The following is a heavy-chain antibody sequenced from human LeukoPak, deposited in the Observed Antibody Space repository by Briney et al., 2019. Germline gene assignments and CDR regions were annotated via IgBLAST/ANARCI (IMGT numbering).Heavy chain of an antibody. D-gene: IGHD6-13*01. J-gene: IGHJ4*02. V-gene: IGHV1-69*13. Sequence: ASVKVSCKASGGTFNSYAISWVRQAPGQGLEWIGGIVPMFGTTNYGQKFQGRLTITADASTSTAYMELSSLRSEDTAVYYCASLSRLAPYSSSWKPHENFDYWGQGTLVTVSS. CDR3: ASLSRLAPYSSSWKPHENFDY. CDR2: IVPMFGTT. CDR1: GGTFNSYA.